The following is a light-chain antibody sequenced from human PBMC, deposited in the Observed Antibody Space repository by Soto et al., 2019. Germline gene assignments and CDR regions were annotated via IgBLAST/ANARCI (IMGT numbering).Light chain of an antibody. V-gene: IGLV2-14*01. Sequence: QSALTQPASVSGSPGQSITISCTGTSSDVGGYNYVSWYQHHPGKAPKLMIYEVSNRPSGVSNRFSGSKSGNTASLTISGLQADDEAYYYCTSYTTSYTQVFGGGTKLTVL. CDR1: SSDVGGYNY. J-gene: IGLJ3*02. CDR3: TSYTTSYTQV. CDR2: EVS.